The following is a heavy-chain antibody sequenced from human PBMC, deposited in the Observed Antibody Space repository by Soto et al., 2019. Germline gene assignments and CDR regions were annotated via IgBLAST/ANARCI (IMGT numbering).Heavy chain of an antibody. CDR3: ARKNYGSGSYTDY. Sequence: SETLSLTCTVSGGSISSYYWSWIRQPPGKGLEWIGYIYYSGSTNYNPSLKSRVTISVDTSKNQFSLKLSSVTAADTAVYYCARKNYGSGSYTDYWSQGTLVTVSS. D-gene: IGHD3-10*01. J-gene: IGHJ4*02. V-gene: IGHV4-59*01. CDR1: GGSISSYY. CDR2: IYYSGST.